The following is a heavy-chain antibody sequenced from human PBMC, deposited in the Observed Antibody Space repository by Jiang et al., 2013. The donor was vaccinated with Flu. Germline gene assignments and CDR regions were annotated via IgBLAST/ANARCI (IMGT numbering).Heavy chain of an antibody. CDR2: IHTSGNT. CDR3: ARGAAVALDS. CDR1: GGSFTSGSYY. D-gene: IGHD6-19*01. J-gene: IGHJ4*02. V-gene: IGHV4-61*02. Sequence: SLTCSMSGGSFTSGSYYWTWIRQPAGKGLEWIGRIHTSGNTNYNPSLKSRVTISVDTSQNQFPLKLTSVTAADTAVYYCARGAAVALDSWGQGTLVTVSS.